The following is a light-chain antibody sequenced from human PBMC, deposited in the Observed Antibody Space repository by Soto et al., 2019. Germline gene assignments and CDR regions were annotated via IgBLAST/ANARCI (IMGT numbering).Light chain of an antibody. CDR1: QSVSNS. CDR2: DVS. J-gene: IGKJ1*01. Sequence: EIVLTQSPATLSLSPGERVTLSCRASQSVSNSLAWYQQKPGQPPRLLIYDVSNRATGIPARFSGSGSGTDFTLTISSLEPEDFAVYYCHQRSNWPPWTFGQGTKVDIK. V-gene: IGKV3-11*01. CDR3: HQRSNWPPWT.